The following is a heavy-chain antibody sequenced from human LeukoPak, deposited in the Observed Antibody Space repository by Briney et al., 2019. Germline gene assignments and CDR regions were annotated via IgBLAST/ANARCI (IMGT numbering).Heavy chain of an antibody. CDR3: ARGGRFGGEYYYYMDV. D-gene: IGHD2-15*01. Sequence: GGSLRLSCAASGFTFSSYSMNWVRQAPGKGLEWVSSISSSSSYIYYADSVKGRFTISRDNAKNSLYLQMNSLRAEDTAVYYCARGGRFGGEYYYYMDVWGKGTTVTVSS. CDR1: GFTFSSYS. J-gene: IGHJ6*03. CDR2: ISSSSSYI. V-gene: IGHV3-21*01.